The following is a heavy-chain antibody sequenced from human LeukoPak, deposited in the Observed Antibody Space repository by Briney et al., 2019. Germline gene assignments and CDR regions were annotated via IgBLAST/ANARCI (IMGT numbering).Heavy chain of an antibody. J-gene: IGHJ4*02. CDR2: IYYSGST. Sequence: SETLSLTCTVSGGSINNYYWSWIRQPPGKGLEWIGYIYYSGSTNYNPSLKSRVTISVDTSKNQFSLKLSYVPAADTAVYYCASSGSGWYERYFDYWGQGTLVTVSA. CDR3: ASSGSGWYERYFDY. CDR1: GGSINNYY. V-gene: IGHV4-59*12. D-gene: IGHD6-19*01.